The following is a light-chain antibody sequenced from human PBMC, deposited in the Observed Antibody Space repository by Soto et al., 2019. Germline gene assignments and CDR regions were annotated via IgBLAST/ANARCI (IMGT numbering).Light chain of an antibody. CDR1: ETIRGL. Sequence: EIVLTQSPATLSLSPGERATLACSASETIRGLLAWYQKRTGQPPRLLIYDTSTRATGIPARLSGSGYGTDFTLTISGLEPADLGVYYCQQRHNWPITFGQGTRLEIK. V-gene: IGKV3-11*01. J-gene: IGKJ5*01. CDR2: DTS. CDR3: QQRHNWPIT.